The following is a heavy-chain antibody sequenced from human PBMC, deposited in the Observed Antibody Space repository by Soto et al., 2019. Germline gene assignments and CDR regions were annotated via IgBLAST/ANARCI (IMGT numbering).Heavy chain of an antibody. V-gene: IGHV4-61*08. CDR1: GGSVSSRGYS. CDR2: IYDSGST. D-gene: IGHD3-22*01. CDR3: ARGKGDYYDSSGYHDEGAFDI. J-gene: IGHJ3*02. Sequence: SETLSLTCTVSGGSVSSRGYSWSCIRQPPGKGLEWIGYIYDSGSTNYNPSLKSRVTISVDTSKNQFSLTLSSVTAADTAVYYCARGKGDYYDSSGYHDEGAFDIWGQGTMVTVSS.